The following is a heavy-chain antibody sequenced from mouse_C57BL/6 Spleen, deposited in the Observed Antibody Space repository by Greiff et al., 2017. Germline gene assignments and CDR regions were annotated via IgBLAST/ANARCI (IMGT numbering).Heavy chain of an antibody. J-gene: IGHJ4*01. V-gene: IGHV1-69*01. CDR3: ARGGYDYAMDY. CDR2: IDPSDSYT. CDR1: GYTFTSYW. D-gene: IGHD2-3*01. Sequence: QVQLQQPGAELVMPGASVKLSCKASGYTFTSYWMHWVKQRPGQGLEWIGEIDPSDSYTNYNQKLKGKSTLTVDKSSSTAYMQLSSLTSEDSAVYYCARGGYDYAMDYWGQGTSVTVSS.